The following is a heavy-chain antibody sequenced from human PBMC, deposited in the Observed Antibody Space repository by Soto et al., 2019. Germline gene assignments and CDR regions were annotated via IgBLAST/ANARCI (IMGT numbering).Heavy chain of an antibody. CDR1: GFTFSSYG. CDR2: ISSDGTT. J-gene: IGHJ4*02. D-gene: IGHD3-10*01. V-gene: IGHV3-48*01. Sequence: EVQLVESGGDFVQPGGSLRLSCAASGFTFSSYGMNWVRQVLVKGLEWVSHISSDGTTYYADSVKGRFTISRDNAKNSLYLQMNSLIVEDTAVYYCARAPGYGDIDYWGRGTLVTVSS. CDR3: ARAPGYGDIDY.